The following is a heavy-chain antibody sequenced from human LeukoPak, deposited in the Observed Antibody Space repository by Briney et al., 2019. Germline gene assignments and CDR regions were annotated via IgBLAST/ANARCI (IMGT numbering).Heavy chain of an antibody. CDR3: ARRSMVQHLDV. D-gene: IGHD3-10*01. CDR1: GYTFTNHS. CDR2: IDTNTGNP. J-gene: IGHJ6*04. V-gene: IGHV7-4-1*02. Sequence: ASVKVSCKASGYTFTNHSINWVRQAPGQGLEYMGWIDTNTGNPTYAQAFTGRIVFSLDTSVSTAYLDIRSLKAEDTAVYFRARRSMVQHLDVWGKGTTVIVSS.